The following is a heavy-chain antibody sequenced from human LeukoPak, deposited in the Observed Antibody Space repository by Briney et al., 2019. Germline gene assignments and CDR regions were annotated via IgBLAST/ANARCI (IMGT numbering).Heavy chain of an antibody. Sequence: WASVKVSCKASGGTFSSYAISWVRQAPGQGLEWMGRIIPIFGTANYAQKFQGRVTITTDESTSTAYMELSSLRSEDTAVYYCTSGAAGNEGREELFDYWGQGTLVTVSS. CDR1: GGTFSSYA. CDR3: TSGAAGNEGREELFDY. J-gene: IGHJ4*02. V-gene: IGHV1-69*05. D-gene: IGHD1-1*01. CDR2: IIPIFGTA.